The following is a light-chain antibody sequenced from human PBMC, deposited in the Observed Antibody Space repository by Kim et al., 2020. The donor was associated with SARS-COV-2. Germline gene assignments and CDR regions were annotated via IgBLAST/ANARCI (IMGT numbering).Light chain of an antibody. J-gene: IGLJ2*01. CDR2: GRN. V-gene: IGLV3-19*01. CDR3: QSRDSGGNVV. CDR1: SLRSYY. Sequence: SSELTQDPAVSVALEQTVRITCQGDSLRSYYATWYQQKPRQAPVLVIYGRNSRPSGVPDRFSGSTSGNTASLTISGAQAEDEADFYCQSRDSGGNVVFGGGTKLTVL.